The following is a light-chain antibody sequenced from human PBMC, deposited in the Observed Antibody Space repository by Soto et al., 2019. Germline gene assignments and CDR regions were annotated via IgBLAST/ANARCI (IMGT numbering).Light chain of an antibody. V-gene: IGKV1-5*01. CDR2: DVS. Sequence: DIQMTQSPSTLSASVGDRVTITCRASQSISSWLAWYQQKPGRAPNLLIYDVSSLESGVPSRFSGSGSGTEFTLTIYNLQPDDFATYYCQQYDSYPQTFGQGTKVEIK. CDR1: QSISSW. J-gene: IGKJ1*01. CDR3: QQYDSYPQT.